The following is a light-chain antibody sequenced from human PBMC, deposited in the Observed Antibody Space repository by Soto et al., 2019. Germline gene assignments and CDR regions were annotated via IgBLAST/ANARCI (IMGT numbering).Light chain of an antibody. Sequence: QSALTQPASVSGSPGQSITISCTGTSSDVGSYNLVSWYQQHPGKAPKLMIYDDSKRASGVSNRFSGSKSSNTASLTISGLPAEDETDYHCCSYAGSSTLVFGGGTKLTAL. CDR2: DDS. CDR1: SSDVGSYNL. J-gene: IGLJ2*01. CDR3: CSYAGSSTLV. V-gene: IGLV2-23*01.